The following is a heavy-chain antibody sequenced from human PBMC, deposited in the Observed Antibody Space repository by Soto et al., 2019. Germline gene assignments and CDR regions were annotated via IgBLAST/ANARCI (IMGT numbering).Heavy chain of an antibody. CDR3: ARNRNPSSTIHGMDV. D-gene: IGHD3-3*01. J-gene: IGHJ6*02. Sequence: EVQLVESGGGLVEPGGSLRLSCAPSGLTFTTYSMNWVRQAPGKGLEWVSSISSGSDYIYYAESVKGRFTISRDNAKNSLYLQMNSLRADDTAVYYCARNRNPSSTIHGMDVWGQGTTVTVS. CDR2: ISSGSDYI. V-gene: IGHV3-21*01. CDR1: GLTFTTYS.